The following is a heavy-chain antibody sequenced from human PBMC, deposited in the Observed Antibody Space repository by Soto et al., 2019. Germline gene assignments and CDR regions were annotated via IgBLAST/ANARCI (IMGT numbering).Heavy chain of an antibody. D-gene: IGHD3-22*01. J-gene: IGHJ4*02. Sequence: GGSLRLSCAASGFTFSSYGMHWVRQAPGKGLEWVAVISYDGSNKYYADSVKGRFTISRDNSKNTLYLQMNSLRAEDTAVYYCAKAEKQVYYDSSGYLVDYWGQGTLDTVSS. CDR2: ISYDGSNK. V-gene: IGHV3-30*18. CDR1: GFTFSSYG. CDR3: AKAEKQVYYDSSGYLVDY.